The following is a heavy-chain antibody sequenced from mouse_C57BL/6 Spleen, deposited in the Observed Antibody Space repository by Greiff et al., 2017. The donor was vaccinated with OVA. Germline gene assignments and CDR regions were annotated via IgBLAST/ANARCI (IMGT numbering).Heavy chain of an antibody. J-gene: IGHJ2*01. CDR2: INPNNGGT. CDR1: GYTFTDYN. V-gene: IGHV1-18*01. CDR3: ARFYYGSSYETYFDY. Sequence: EVQLQQSGPELVKPGASVKIPCKASGYTFTDYNMDWVKQSHGKSLEWIGDINPNNGGTIYNQKFKGKATLTVDKSSSTAYMELRSLTSEDTAVYYCARFYYGSSYETYFDYWGQGTTLTVSS. D-gene: IGHD1-1*01.